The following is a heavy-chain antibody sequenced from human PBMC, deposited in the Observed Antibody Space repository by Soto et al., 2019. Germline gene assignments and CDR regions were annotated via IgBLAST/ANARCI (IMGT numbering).Heavy chain of an antibody. Sequence: QVQLVQSGAEVKKPGSSVKVSCKASGGTFSSYAISWVRQAPGQGLEWMGGIIPIFGTANYAQKFQGRVTITADESTSPAYMELSSLRSEDTAVYYCAREGPIVGAKVGFDYWGQGTLVTVSS. J-gene: IGHJ4*02. D-gene: IGHD1-26*01. V-gene: IGHV1-69*01. CDR3: AREGPIVGAKVGFDY. CDR2: IIPIFGTA. CDR1: GGTFSSYA.